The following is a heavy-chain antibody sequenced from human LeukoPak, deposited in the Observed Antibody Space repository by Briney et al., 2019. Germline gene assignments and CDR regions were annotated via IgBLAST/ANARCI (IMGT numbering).Heavy chain of an antibody. CDR1: GFTFSDYY. V-gene: IGHV3-11*04. CDR2: ISSSGSTI. D-gene: IGHD3-10*01. Sequence: GGSLRHTCAASGFTFSDYYMSWIRQAPGKGLEWVSDISSSGSTIYCADSVKGRFTISRDNAKNSLYLQMNSLRAEDTAVYYCAREGGVRGVPQTGLFDDWGQGTLVTVSS. J-gene: IGHJ4*02. CDR3: AREGGVRGVPQTGLFDD.